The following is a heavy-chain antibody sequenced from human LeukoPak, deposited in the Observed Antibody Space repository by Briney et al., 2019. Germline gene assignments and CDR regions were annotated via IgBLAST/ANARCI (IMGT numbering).Heavy chain of an antibody. CDR3: ARESLSSFEY. V-gene: IGHV3-48*03. Sequence: GGSLRLSCAASGFTFSSYEMNWVRQAPGKGLEWASYISSSGSTIYYADSVKGQFTISRDNAKNSLYLQMNSLRAEDTAVYYCARESLSSFEYWGQGTLVTVSS. D-gene: IGHD2/OR15-2a*01. J-gene: IGHJ4*02. CDR2: ISSSGSTI. CDR1: GFTFSSYE.